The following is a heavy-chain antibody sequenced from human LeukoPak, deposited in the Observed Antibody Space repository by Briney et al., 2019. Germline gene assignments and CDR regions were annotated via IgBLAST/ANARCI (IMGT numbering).Heavy chain of an antibody. J-gene: IGHJ4*02. D-gene: IGHD5-18*01. V-gene: IGHV1-2*06. CDR3: ARGGYSYGYLNYFDY. Sequence: ASVKVSCKASGYTLTGYYMHWVRQAPGQGLEWMGRINPNSGGTNYAQKFQGRVTMTRDTSISTAYMELSRLRSDDTAVYYCARGGYSYGYLNYFDYWGQGTLVTVSS. CDR2: INPNSGGT. CDR1: GYTLTGYY.